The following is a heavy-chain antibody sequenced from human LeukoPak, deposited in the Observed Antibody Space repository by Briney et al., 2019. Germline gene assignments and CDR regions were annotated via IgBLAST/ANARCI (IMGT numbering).Heavy chain of an antibody. J-gene: IGHJ4*02. Sequence: GGSLRLSCAASGFTFSSYSMNWVRQAPGKGLERVSSISSSSSYIYYADSVKGRFTISRDNAKNSLYLQMNRLRAEDTAVYYCARDRYGSGSYYPARVDYWGQGTLVTVSS. CDR3: ARDRYGSGSYYPARVDY. CDR1: GFTFSSYS. V-gene: IGHV3-21*01. D-gene: IGHD3-10*01. CDR2: ISSSSSYI.